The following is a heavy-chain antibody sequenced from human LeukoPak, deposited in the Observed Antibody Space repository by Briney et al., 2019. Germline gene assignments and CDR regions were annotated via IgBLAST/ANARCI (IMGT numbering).Heavy chain of an antibody. V-gene: IGHV1-18*01. Sequence: GASVTVSCKPSGYTFTYYVISWVRQAPGQGLEWMGWINAYNGNTNNAQTFQGRVTMATDTSTSTAYMELRSLRSDDTAVYYCARGEKPYDYWGQGTLVSVSS. D-gene: IGHD1-26*01. CDR2: INAYNGNT. CDR1: GYTFTYYV. CDR3: ARGEKPYDY. J-gene: IGHJ4*02.